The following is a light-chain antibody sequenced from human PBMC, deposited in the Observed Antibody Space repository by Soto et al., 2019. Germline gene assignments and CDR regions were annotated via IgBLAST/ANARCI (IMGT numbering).Light chain of an antibody. V-gene: IGKV1-39*01. CDR2: GAS. J-gene: IGKJ2*01. CDR3: QQSHSIPYT. CDR1: QSISSY. Sequence: DIPMTQSPSSLSASVGDRVTITCRASQSISSYLNWYQHKPGKAPKLLIYGASSLQSGVPSRFSGSGSGIDFTLTISSLQPEDFATYYCQQSHSIPYTFGQGTKVEIK.